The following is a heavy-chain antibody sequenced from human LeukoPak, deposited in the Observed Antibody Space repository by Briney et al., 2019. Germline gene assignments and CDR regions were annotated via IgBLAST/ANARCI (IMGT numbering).Heavy chain of an antibody. CDR1: GFTVSSNY. CDR2: IYSGGST. J-gene: IGHJ4*02. CDR3: ARTPPSGVPGPYYFDY. V-gene: IGHV3-53*01. Sequence: PGGSLRLSCAASGFTVSSNYMSWVRQAPGKGLEWVSVIYSGGSTYYADSVKGRFTISRDNSKNTLYLQVNSLRAEDTAVYYCARTPPSGVPGPYYFDYWGQGTLVTVSS. D-gene: IGHD1-26*01.